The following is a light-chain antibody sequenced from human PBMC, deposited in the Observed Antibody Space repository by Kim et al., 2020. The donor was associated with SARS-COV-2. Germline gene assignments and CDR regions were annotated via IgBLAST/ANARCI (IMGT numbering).Light chain of an antibody. J-gene: IGKJ4*01. Sequence: DIVMTQFPDFLAVSLGERATIKCKCRQSIIDSSNNKNSLVWYQQKPGQPPKVLIYWASTRKSGVPDRFSGSESRTDFTITISSLQAEYLTVYYCQQYTRLPLTFGRGTKLNI. CDR1: QSIIDSSNNKNS. V-gene: IGKV4-1*01. CDR2: WAS. CDR3: QQYTRLPLT.